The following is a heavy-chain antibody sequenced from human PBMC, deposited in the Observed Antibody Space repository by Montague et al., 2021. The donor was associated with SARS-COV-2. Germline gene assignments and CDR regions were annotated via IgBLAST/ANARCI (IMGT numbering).Heavy chain of an antibody. CDR2: ISARGDNP. J-gene: IGHJ4*02. CDR3: ARGQYLIDF. Sequence: SLRLSCAASGFTFSNFAMAWVRQAPGKGLEWVSSISARGDNPYYADSVMGRFTISRDSSKNTLYLQMNSLRGDDTATYYCARGQYLIDFWGQGSLVTVSS. D-gene: IGHD1-26*01. V-gene: IGHV3-23*01. CDR1: GFTFSNFA.